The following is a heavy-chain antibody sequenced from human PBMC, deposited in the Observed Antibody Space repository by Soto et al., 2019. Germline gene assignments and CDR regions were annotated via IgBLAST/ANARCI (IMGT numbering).Heavy chain of an antibody. CDR3: ARLYCSSTSCYGYNWFDP. CDR2: TYYRSKWYN. V-gene: IGHV6-1*01. Sequence: SPTLSLPCAISGDSVSSNSAAWNWIRQSPSRGLEWLGRTYYRSKWYNDYAVSVKSRITINPDTSKNQFSLQLDSVTPEDTAVYYCARLYCSSTSCYGYNWFDPWGQGTLVTVSS. J-gene: IGHJ5*02. CDR1: GDSVSSNSAA. D-gene: IGHD2-2*01.